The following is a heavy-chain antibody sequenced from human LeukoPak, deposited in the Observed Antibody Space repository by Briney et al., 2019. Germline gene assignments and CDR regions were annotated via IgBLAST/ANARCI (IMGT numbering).Heavy chain of an antibody. V-gene: IGHV3-15*01. CDR2: IKTKSEGGTT. CDR1: GFTLSNAW. Sequence: GGSLRLSCAASGFTLSNAWMSGVRQAPGKGLEWVGRIKTKSEGGTTDYAAPVKGRFTLSRDDSKNTLYLQMNTLKTDDTALYYCTTDPPGVYWGQGTLVAVSS. J-gene: IGHJ4*02. CDR3: TTDPPGVY.